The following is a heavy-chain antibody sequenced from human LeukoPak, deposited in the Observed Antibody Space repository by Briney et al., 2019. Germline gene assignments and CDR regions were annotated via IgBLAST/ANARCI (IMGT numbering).Heavy chain of an antibody. J-gene: IGHJ4*02. D-gene: IGHD1-14*01. V-gene: IGHV4-31*03. CDR3: ARKGLKVEPYFDY. Sequence: SQTLSLTCTVSGGSISSGGYYWSWIRQHPGKGLEWIGYIYYSGGTYYNPSLKSRITISVDTSKNQFSLKLSSVTAADTAVYYCARKGLKVEPYFDYWGQGTLVTVSS. CDR1: GGSISSGGYY. CDR2: IYYSGGT.